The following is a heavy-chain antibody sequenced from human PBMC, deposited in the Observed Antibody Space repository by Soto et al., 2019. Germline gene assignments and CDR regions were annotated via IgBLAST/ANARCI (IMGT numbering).Heavy chain of an antibody. J-gene: IGHJ4*02. V-gene: IGHV3-30*18. D-gene: IGHD2-2*01. CDR3: AKDPGINTTAGPRYYFDY. CDR1: GFTFSSYG. CDR2: ISYDGSNK. Sequence: PGGSLRLSCAASGFTFSSYGMHWVRQAPGKGLEWVAVISYDGSNKYYADSVKGRFTISRDNSKNTLYLQMNSLRAEDTAVYYFAKDPGINTTAGPRYYFDYWGQGTLVTVSS.